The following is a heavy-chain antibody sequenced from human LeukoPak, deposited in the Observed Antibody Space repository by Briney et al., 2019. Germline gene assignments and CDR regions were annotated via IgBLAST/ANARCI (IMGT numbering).Heavy chain of an antibody. J-gene: IGHJ4*02. CDR1: GFTFSSYE. CDR2: ISSSGSTI. Sequence: GGSLRLSCAASGFTFSSYEMNWVRQAPGKGLEWVSYISSSGSTIYYADSVKGRFTISRDNAKNTLYLQMNSLRAEDTAVYYCARDEKPNYYYDSSGLIDYWGQGTLVTVSS. V-gene: IGHV3-48*03. D-gene: IGHD3-22*01. CDR3: ARDEKPNYYYDSSGLIDY.